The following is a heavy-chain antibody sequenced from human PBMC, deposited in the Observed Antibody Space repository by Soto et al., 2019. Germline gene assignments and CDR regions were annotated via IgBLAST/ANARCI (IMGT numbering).Heavy chain of an antibody. CDR2: IQSGGPT. CDR3: ARDDVLCDGGRCYGVPVDV. V-gene: IGHV3-66*01. CDR1: GFTVSSKY. Sequence: EVQLVESGGGLVQPGGSLRLSCAASGFTVSSKYMSWVRQAPGKGLEWVSLIQSGGPTYYADSVKGRFTISRDTSENTVHRQMDSLRAEDTAVYYCARDDVLCDGGRCYGVPVDVWGKGTTVTVSA. D-gene: IGHD2-15*01. J-gene: IGHJ6*04.